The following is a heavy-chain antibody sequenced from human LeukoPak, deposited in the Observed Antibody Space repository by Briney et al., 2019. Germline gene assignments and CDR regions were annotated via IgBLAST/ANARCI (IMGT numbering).Heavy chain of an antibody. J-gene: IGHJ5*02. CDR1: GGTFSNYA. V-gene: IGHV1-69*05. CDR3: ARVPLSTNYDFWSGYYPYNWFDP. CDR2: IIPIFGTA. D-gene: IGHD3-3*01. Sequence: SVKVSCKASGGTFSNYAISWVRQAPGQGLEWMGRIIPIFGTANYAQKFQGRVTITTDESTSTAYMELSSLRSEDTAVYYCARVPLSTNYDFWSGYYPYNWFDPWGQGTLVTVSS.